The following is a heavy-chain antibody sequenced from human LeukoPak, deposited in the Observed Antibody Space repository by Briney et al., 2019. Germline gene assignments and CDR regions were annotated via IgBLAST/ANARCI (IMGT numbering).Heavy chain of an antibody. D-gene: IGHD3-22*01. CDR3: ARDRVDSSGYFDY. V-gene: IGHV3-30-3*01. CDR2: ISYDGSNK. J-gene: IGHJ4*02. Sequence: PGGSLRLSCAASGFTFSSYAMHWVRQAPGKGLEWVAVISYDGSNKYYADSVKGRFTISRDNSKNTLYLQMNSLRAEDTAVYYCARDRVDSSGYFDYWGQGTLVTVSS. CDR1: GFTFSSYA.